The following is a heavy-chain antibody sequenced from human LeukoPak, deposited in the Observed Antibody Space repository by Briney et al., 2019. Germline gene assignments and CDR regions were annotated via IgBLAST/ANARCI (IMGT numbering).Heavy chain of an antibody. J-gene: IGHJ6*03. CDR3: ARDLEEGGGYYYYMDV. CDR2: IYYSGTT. V-gene: IGHV4-59*01. Sequence: SETLSLTCTVSGGSISSYYWSWIRQPPGKELEWIGYIYYSGTTNYNPSLKSRVTISVDTSKNQFSLKLSSVTAADTAVYDCARDLEEGGGYYYYMDVWGKGTTVTVFS. D-gene: IGHD1-1*01. CDR1: GGSISSYY.